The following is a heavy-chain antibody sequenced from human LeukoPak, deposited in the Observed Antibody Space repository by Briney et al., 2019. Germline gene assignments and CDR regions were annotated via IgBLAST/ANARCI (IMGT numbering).Heavy chain of an antibody. CDR3: ATRRIAVAAPFDY. CDR2: IYYSGST. CDR1: GASITSYY. D-gene: IGHD6-19*01. Sequence: PSETLSLTCAVSGASITSYYWSWIRQPPGKGLEWIGYIYYSGSTNYNPSLKSRVTMSVDTSKNEFSLTLSSVTTADTAVYYCATRRIAVAAPFDYWGQGTLVTVSS. J-gene: IGHJ4*02. V-gene: IGHV4-59*01.